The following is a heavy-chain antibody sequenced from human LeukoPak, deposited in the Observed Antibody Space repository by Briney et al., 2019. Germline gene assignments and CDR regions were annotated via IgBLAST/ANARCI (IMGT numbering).Heavy chain of an antibody. V-gene: IGHV1-8*03. CDR3: AKEQMSKTGTSFDY. J-gene: IGHJ4*02. D-gene: IGHD1-1*01. CDR1: GYTFTSYD. CDR2: MNPNSGNT. Sequence: ASVKVSCKASGYTFTSYDINWVRQATGQGLEWMGWMNPNSGNTGYAQKFQGRVTITRNTSISTAYMELSSLRAEDTAVYYCAKEQMSKTGTSFDYWGQGTLVTVSS.